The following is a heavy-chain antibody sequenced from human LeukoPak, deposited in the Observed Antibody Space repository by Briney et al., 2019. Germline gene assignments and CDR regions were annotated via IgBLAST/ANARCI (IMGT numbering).Heavy chain of an antibody. J-gene: IGHJ4*02. CDR2: IYSGGST. Sequence: GGSLRLSCAASGFTFSNNYMSWVRQAPGKGLEWVSVIYSGGSTCYADSVKGRFTISRDTSKNTLSLQMNSLRAEDTAVYYCARDPSHTSSWVFDYWGQGTLVTVSS. V-gene: IGHV3-53*01. D-gene: IGHD2-2*01. CDR3: ARDPSHTSSWVFDY. CDR1: GFTFSNNY.